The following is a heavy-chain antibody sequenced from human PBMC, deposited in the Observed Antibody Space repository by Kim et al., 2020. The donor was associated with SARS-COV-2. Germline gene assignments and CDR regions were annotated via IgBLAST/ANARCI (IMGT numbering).Heavy chain of an antibody. CDR1: GFMFRNYA. CDR3: ARDLYGWGIPGYGMDV. Sequence: GGSLRLSCSASGFMFRNYAMSWVRQAPGKGLQWVSVIYSDSSVTSYEDSVKGRFTVSRDNSKNPLYLQMKSLGAEDTAVYHCARDLYGWGIPGYGMDVWGKGTTVTVSS. D-gene: IGHD3-10*01. V-gene: IGHV3-23*03. J-gene: IGHJ6*04. CDR2: IYSDSSVT.